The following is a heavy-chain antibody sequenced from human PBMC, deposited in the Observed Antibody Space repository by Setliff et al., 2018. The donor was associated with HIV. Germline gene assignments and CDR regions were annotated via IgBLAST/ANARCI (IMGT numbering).Heavy chain of an antibody. V-gene: IGHV1-2*06. J-gene: IGHJ4*01. CDR3: ARGRGPSRFDY. Sequence: ASVKVSCKTSGYIFTHYYTHWVRQAPGQGLEWMGRISPNCGGTHYPQKFQGRVTITRNTSITTAYMELSSLRSEDTAIYYCARGRGPSRFDYWGQGTLVTVSS. CDR2: ISPNCGGT. CDR1: GYIFTHYY.